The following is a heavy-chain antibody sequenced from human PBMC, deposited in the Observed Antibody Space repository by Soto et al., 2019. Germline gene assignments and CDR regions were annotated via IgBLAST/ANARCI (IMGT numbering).Heavy chain of an antibody. CDR2: IKQDGSEK. CDR1: GFTFSSYW. V-gene: IGHV3-7*01. CDR3: AREDIVVVPAAMRMRGVDYMDV. Sequence: GGSLRLSCAASGFTFSSYWMSWVRQAPGKGLEWVANIKQDGSEKYYVDSVKGRFTISRDNAKNSLYLQMNSLRAEETAVYYGAREDIVVVPAAMRMRGVDYMDVWGKGTTVTVSS. J-gene: IGHJ6*03. D-gene: IGHD2-2*01.